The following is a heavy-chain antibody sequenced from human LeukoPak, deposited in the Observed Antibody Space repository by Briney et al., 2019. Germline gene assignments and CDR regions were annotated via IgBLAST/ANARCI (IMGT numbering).Heavy chain of an antibody. CDR1: GFTLSSYG. Sequence: PGGSLRLSCAASGFTLSSYGMHWVRQAPGKGLEWVAVISYDGSNKYYADSVKGRFTISRDNSKNTLYLQMNSLRAEDTAVYYCAKAGAPYDYVWGSYRYTGLEYYFDYWGQGTLVTVSS. CDR3: AKAGAPYDYVWGSYRYTGLEYYFDY. V-gene: IGHV3-30*18. J-gene: IGHJ4*02. D-gene: IGHD3-16*02. CDR2: ISYDGSNK.